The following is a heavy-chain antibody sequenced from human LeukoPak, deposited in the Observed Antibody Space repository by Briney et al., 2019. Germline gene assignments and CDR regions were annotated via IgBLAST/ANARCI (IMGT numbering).Heavy chain of an antibody. J-gene: IGHJ4*01. CDR2: VDGGGSST. CDR3: ARGPGSSGGAYVGDY. CDR1: GFTFSNHW. V-gene: IGHV3-74*01. Sequence: GGSLRLSCAASGFTFSNHWLHWVRQVPGKGPVWVSRVDGGGSSTSYADSVKGRFSISRDNAKSTLYLQMNSLIVEDTAVYYCARGPGSSGGAYVGDYWGHGTLVTVSS. D-gene: IGHD6-19*01.